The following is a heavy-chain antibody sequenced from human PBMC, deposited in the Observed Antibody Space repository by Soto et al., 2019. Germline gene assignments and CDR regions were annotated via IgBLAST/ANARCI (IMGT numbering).Heavy chain of an antibody. D-gene: IGHD4-17*01. Sequence: SETLSLTCTVSGGSISSYYWSWIRQPPGKGLEWIGYVNHSGSTNYNPSLKSRVTISVDKSKNQFYLKLSSVTAADTAVYYCARVWTTVTNWFDPWGQGTLVTVSS. CDR1: GGSISSYY. V-gene: IGHV4-59*12. CDR3: ARVWTTVTNWFDP. J-gene: IGHJ5*02. CDR2: VNHSGST.